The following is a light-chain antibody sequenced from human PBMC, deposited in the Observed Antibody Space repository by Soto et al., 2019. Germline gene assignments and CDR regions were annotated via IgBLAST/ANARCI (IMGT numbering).Light chain of an antibody. CDR3: QSYHSGNVV. V-gene: IGLV6-57*04. J-gene: IGLJ2*01. CDR1: SGSIASNY. Sequence: FMLTQPHSVSESPGKTVTISCTRGSGSIASNYVQWYQQRPGSAPTPVIYEDNERPSGVPDRFSGSIDSSSNSASLTISGLKTDDEADYYCQSYHSGNVVFGGGTKLTVL. CDR2: EDN.